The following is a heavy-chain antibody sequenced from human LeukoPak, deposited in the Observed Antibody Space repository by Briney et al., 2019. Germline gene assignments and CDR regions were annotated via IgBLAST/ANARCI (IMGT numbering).Heavy chain of an antibody. V-gene: IGHV3-33*01. D-gene: IGHD1-26*01. Sequence: GGSLRLSCAASGLRFRNYGMHWVRQAPGKGLEWVAVIWYDGSNQYYVDSVKGRFTVSRDNAKNTLYLQMNSLRAEDTAVYYCATDRKSGKYYDYWGQGTLVTVSS. CDR1: GLRFRNYG. J-gene: IGHJ4*02. CDR2: IWYDGSNQ. CDR3: ATDRKSGKYYDY.